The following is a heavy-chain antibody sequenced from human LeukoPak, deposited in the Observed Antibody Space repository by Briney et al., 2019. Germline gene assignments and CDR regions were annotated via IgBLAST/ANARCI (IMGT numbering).Heavy chain of an antibody. V-gene: IGHV3-7*03. CDR3: VRDDPGYGAYNS. D-gene: IGHD4/OR15-4a*01. CDR2: TQEDGTET. J-gene: IGHJ5*02. CDR1: GFTFSTFW. Sequence: PRGSLRLSCAASGFTFSTFWMTWVSQDPGSGLEWVANTQEDGTETFYVDSLKGRFTISRDNAKNTLYLQMNSLRAGDTALYYCVRDDPGYGAYNSWGQGALVTVSS.